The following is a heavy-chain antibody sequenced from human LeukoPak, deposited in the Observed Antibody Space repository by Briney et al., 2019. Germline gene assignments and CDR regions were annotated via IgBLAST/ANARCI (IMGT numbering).Heavy chain of an antibody. V-gene: IGHV1-69*04. CDR1: GGTFSSYA. D-gene: IGHD1-1*01. CDR3: ARYLPWGQGTRMGFDYYYYGMDV. CDR2: TIPIFGIA. J-gene: IGHJ6*02. Sequence: APVKVSCKASGGTFSSYAISWVRQAPGQGLEWMGRTIPIFGIANYAQKFQGRVTITADKSTSTAYMELSSLRSEDTAVYYCARYLPWGQGTRMGFDYYYYGMDVRGQGTTVTVSS.